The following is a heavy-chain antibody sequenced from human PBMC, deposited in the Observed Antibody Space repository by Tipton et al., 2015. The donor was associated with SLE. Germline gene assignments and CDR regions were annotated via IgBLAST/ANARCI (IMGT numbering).Heavy chain of an antibody. CDR1: GGSVSTYY. J-gene: IGHJ4*02. V-gene: IGHV4-34*01. Sequence: TLSLTCAVSGGSVSTYYWSWIRQSPGKGLEWIGEINHSGSTYYNPSLKSRVTISIDPSKNQFSLDLNSVTAADTAVYYCARKSDFWSGSPFDYWGQGTLVTVSS. CDR2: INHSGST. CDR3: ARKSDFWSGSPFDY. D-gene: IGHD3-3*01.